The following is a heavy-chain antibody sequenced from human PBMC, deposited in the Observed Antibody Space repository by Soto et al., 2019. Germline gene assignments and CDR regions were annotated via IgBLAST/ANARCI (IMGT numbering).Heavy chain of an antibody. CDR3: ARGVENIVVVLDVFGYYGLVV. J-gene: IGHJ6*02. CDR1: GYSFTSYA. D-gene: IGHD2-2*01. CDR2: INAGTGNT. Sequence: PSVNVSCKASGYSFTSYAIYWVRQAPGQRLEWMGWINAGTGNTKYSQKLQGRVTFTGDTSASTANMELSSLRSEDTAVYFCARGVENIVVVLDVFGYYGLVVWG. V-gene: IGHV1-3*01.